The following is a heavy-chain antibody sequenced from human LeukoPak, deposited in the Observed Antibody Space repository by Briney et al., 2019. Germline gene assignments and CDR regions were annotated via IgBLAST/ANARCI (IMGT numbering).Heavy chain of an antibody. CDR2: IIPIFGTA. CDR3: SRTRRFLEWLSTTTYYFDY. D-gene: IGHD3-3*01. J-gene: IGHJ4*02. CDR1: GGTFSSYA. V-gene: IGHV1-69*05. Sequence: ASVKVSCKASGGTFSSYAISWVRQAPGQGREWMGGIIPIFGTANYAQKFQGRVTITTDESTSTAYMELSSLRSEDTAVYYCSRTRRFLEWLSTTTYYFDYWGQGTLVTVSS.